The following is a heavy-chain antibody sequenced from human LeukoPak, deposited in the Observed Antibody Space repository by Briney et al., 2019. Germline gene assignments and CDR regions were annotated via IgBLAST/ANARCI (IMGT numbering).Heavy chain of an antibody. J-gene: IGHJ4*02. V-gene: IGHV1-69*13. CDR1: GGTFSSYA. CDR2: IIPIFGTA. D-gene: IGHD3-3*01. Sequence: SVKVSCKASGGTFSSYAISWVRQAPGQGLEWMGGIIPIFGTANYAQKFQGRVTITADESTSTAYMELSSLRSEDTAVYYCARAPSFNYDFWSGYPYYFDYWGQGTLVTVSS. CDR3: ARAPSFNYDFWSGYPYYFDY.